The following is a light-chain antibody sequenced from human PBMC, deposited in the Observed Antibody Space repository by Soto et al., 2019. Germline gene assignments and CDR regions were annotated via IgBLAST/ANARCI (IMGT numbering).Light chain of an antibody. CDR1: SSNIGGNV. Sequence: QSVLTQPPSASGTPGQRVTISCSGSSSNIGGNVVNWYQQLPGTTPKLLIYSNNQRPSGVPDRFSGSKSGTSASLAISGLQSEDEADYYCAAWDDSLSGYVFGTGTKVTVL. V-gene: IGLV1-44*01. CDR2: SNN. J-gene: IGLJ1*01. CDR3: AAWDDSLSGYV.